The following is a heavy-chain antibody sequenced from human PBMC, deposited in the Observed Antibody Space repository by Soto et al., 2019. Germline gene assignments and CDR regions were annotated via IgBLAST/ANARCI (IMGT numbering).Heavy chain of an antibody. J-gene: IGHJ6*02. V-gene: IGHV3-23*01. CDR1: GFTFSSYA. CDR3: AKAPYYYGSGYYYYGMDV. Sequence: GGSLRLSCAASGFTFSSYAMSWVRQAPGKGLEWVSAISGSGGSTYYADSVKGRFTISRDNSKNTLYLQMNSLRAEDTAVYYCAKAPYYYGSGYYYYGMDVWGQGTTVTV. D-gene: IGHD3-10*01. CDR2: ISGSGGST.